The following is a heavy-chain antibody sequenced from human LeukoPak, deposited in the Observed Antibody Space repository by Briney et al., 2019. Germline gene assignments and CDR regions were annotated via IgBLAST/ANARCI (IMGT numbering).Heavy chain of an antibody. CDR2: IYHTGSA. CDR1: GYSFTSGHY. CDR3: ARYCTSTTCILRGFDY. J-gene: IGHJ4*02. Sequence: SETLSLTCSVSGYSFTSGHYWGWIRQPPGKGLEWIANIYHTGSAHYNPSLKSRVTISVDTSKNQFTLKLSSVTAADTAVYYCARYCTSTTCILRGFDYWGQGTLVTVSS. V-gene: IGHV4-38-2*01. D-gene: IGHD2-2*01.